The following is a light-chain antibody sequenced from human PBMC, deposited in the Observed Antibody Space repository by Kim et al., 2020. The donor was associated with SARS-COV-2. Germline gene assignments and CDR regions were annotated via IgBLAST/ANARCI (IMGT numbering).Light chain of an antibody. CDR1: NFGNRI. CDR2: RDK. J-gene: IGLJ1*01. Sequence: SLALGQQATIPCAEINFGNRIVHWYQQKPGQAPVLVIFRDKNRPSGIPGRFSGSVSENTATLTISRAQAGDEADYYCQVWGSSTCVFGPGTRVTVL. V-gene: IGLV3-9*02. CDR3: QVWGSSTCV.